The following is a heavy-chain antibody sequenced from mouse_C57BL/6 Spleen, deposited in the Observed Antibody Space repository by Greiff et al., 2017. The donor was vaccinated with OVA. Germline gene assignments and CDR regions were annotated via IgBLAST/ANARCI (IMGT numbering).Heavy chain of an antibody. Sequence: VQLVESGAELAKPGASVKLSCKASGYTFTSYWMHWVKQRPGQGLEWIGYINPSSGYTKYNQKFKDKATLTADKSSSTAYMQLSSLTYEDSAVYYCARGTAQAKGYFDYWGQGTTLTVSS. V-gene: IGHV1-7*01. CDR2: INPSSGYT. CDR3: ARGTAQAKGYFDY. J-gene: IGHJ2*01. D-gene: IGHD3-2*02. CDR1: GYTFTSYW.